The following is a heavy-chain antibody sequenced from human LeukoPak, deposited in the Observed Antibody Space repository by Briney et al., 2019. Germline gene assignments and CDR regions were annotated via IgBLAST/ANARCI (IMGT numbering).Heavy chain of an antibody. J-gene: IGHJ6*02. Sequence: SVKVSCKASGGTFSSYAISWVRQAPGQGLEWMGGIIPIFGTANYAQKFQGRVTITADESTSTAYMELSNLRSEDTAVYYCAKSGPYYYYGMDVWGQGTTVTVSS. CDR3: AKSGPYYYYGMDV. CDR2: IIPIFGTA. V-gene: IGHV1-69*01. CDR1: GGTFSSYA.